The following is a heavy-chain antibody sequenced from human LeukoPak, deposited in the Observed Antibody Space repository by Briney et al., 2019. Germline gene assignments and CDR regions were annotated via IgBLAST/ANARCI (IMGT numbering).Heavy chain of an antibody. J-gene: IGHJ4*02. V-gene: IGHV1-69*04. Sequence: GSSVKVSCKASGGTFSSYAISWVRQAPGQGLEWMGRIIPILGIANYAQKSQGRVTINADKSTSTAYMELSSLRSEDTAVYYCAREKFDDSSGYYSPYYFDYWGQGTLVTVSS. CDR2: IIPILGIA. CDR1: GGTFSSYA. D-gene: IGHD3-22*01. CDR3: AREKFDDSSGYYSPYYFDY.